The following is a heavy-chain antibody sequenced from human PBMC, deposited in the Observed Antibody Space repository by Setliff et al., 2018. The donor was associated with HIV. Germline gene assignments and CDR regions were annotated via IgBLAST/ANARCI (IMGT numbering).Heavy chain of an antibody. J-gene: IGHJ4*02. CDR2: INAGNGNT. CDR1: GYTFTDYT. Sequence: ASVKVSCKASGYTFTDYTIHWVRQAPGQRLEWMGWINAGNGNTKYSQKFQGRVSITRDTSASTSYMELSSLRSDDTAVYYCARQVNFWSGYFDYWGQGTLVTVSS. CDR3: ARQVNFWSGYFDY. V-gene: IGHV1-3*01. D-gene: IGHD3-3*01.